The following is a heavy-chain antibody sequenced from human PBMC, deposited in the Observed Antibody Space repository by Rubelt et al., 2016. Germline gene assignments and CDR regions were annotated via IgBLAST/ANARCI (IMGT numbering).Heavy chain of an antibody. V-gene: IGHV1-18*01. Sequence: QVQLVQSGAEVKKPGASVKVSCKASGYTFTSYGISWVRQAPGQGLEWMGWISAYNGNTNYAQKCQGRGTMTTDTSTRTAYRELRSLRSDDTAVYYCARVEYYYDSSGYSDYWGQGTLVTVSS. D-gene: IGHD3-22*01. CDR3: ARVEYYYDSSGYSDY. CDR2: ISAYNGNT. J-gene: IGHJ4*02. CDR1: GYTFTSYG.